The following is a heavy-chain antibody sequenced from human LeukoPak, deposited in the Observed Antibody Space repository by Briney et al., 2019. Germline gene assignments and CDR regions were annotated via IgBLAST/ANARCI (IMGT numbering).Heavy chain of an antibody. CDR2: IRSKAYGETA. D-gene: IGHD1-1*01. Sequence: PGGSLRLSCTASGFTVGDYAMSWIRQAPGQGLEWVGFIRSKAYGETADYAASVKGRFTISRDDSKAIAYLQMNSLKTEDTAVYHCTRDRGAYNLYDYWGQGTLVTVSS. V-gene: IGHV3-49*03. CDR3: TRDRGAYNLYDY. J-gene: IGHJ4*02. CDR1: GFTVGDYA.